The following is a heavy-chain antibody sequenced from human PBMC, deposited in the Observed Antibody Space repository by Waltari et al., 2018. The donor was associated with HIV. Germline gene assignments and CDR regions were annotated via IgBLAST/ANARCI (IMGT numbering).Heavy chain of an antibody. CDR1: GFTFSSYA. CDR2: ISGSGGST. J-gene: IGHJ4*02. D-gene: IGHD6-19*01. V-gene: IGHV3-23*01. Sequence: EVQLLESGGGLVQPGGSLRLSCAASGFTFSSYAMSWVRQAPGKGLEWVSAISGSGGSTYYADSVKGRFTISRDNAKNTLYLQMNSLRAEDTAVYYCAKDGKQGGDSSGWFLDYWGQGTLVTVSS. CDR3: AKDGKQGGDSSGWFLDY.